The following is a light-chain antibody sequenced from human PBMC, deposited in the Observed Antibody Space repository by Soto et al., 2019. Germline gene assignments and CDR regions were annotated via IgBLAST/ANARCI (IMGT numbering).Light chain of an antibody. CDR1: QTVSSN. J-gene: IGKJ1*01. Sequence: EIVMTQSPATLSVSPGERATLSCRASQTVSSNLAWYQQKPGQAPRLLIYGASSRATGIPDRFSDSGSATDFTLSISRLEPEDFAVYYCQQYDSSWTFGQGTKVDIK. V-gene: IGKV3D-15*01. CDR2: GAS. CDR3: QQYDSSWT.